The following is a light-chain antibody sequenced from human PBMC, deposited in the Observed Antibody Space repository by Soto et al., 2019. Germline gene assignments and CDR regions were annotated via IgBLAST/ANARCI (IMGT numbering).Light chain of an antibody. CDR3: QQHADWPLP. Sequence: EIVLTQSPATLSLSPGQRATPSSRPSRSVATNLPWDQKKPGQAPGFLIYAASTRATGIPARYSGSGSGTDFTLTISQLEPEDFALYYCQQHADWPLPFGGGTKVEIK. V-gene: IGKV3-11*01. J-gene: IGKJ4*01. CDR1: RSVATN. CDR2: AAS.